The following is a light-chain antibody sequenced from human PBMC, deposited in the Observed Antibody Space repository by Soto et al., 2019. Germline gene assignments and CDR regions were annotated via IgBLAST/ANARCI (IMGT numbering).Light chain of an antibody. J-gene: IGLJ3*02. V-gene: IGLV2-11*02. Sequence: QSVLTQPRSVSGSPGQSVTISCNGASSDVGGYNYVSWHQQHPGKAPKLIIFAVTQRPSGVPDRFSGSKSGNTASLTISGRQADDEADYYCCSYAGSNTCVFGGGTKLTVL. CDR2: AVT. CDR3: CSYAGSNTCV. CDR1: SSDVGGYNY.